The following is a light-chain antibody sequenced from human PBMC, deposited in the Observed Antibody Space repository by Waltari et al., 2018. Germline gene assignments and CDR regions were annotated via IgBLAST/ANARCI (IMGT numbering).Light chain of an antibody. Sequence: QLMVTQSPSASASLGASVRLPCTLSDSYTNYAIAWHQQQPGKGPRYLMRLNSDGTHDKGDDIPDRFSGSNSGADRFLTISGLQSEDEADYYCQTWGTGIQVFGGGTKLTVL. CDR3: QTWGTGIQV. CDR2: LNSDGTH. CDR1: DSYTNYA. V-gene: IGLV4-69*01. J-gene: IGLJ3*02.